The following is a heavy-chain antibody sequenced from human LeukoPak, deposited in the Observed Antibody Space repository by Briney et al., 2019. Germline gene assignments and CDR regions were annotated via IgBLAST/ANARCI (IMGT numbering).Heavy chain of an antibody. CDR1: GFTFSSYS. J-gene: IGHJ3*02. V-gene: IGHV3-21*01. Sequence: PGGSLRLSCAASGFTFSSYSMNWVRQAPGKGLEWASSISSSSSYIYYADSVKGRFTISRDNAKNSLYLQMNSLRAEDTAVYYCARVVAVAGTGAYAFDIWGQGTMVTVSS. D-gene: IGHD6-19*01. CDR3: ARVVAVAGTGAYAFDI. CDR2: ISSSSSYI.